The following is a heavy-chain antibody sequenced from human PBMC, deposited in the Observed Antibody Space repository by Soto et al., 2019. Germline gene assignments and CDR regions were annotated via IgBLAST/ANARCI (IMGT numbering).Heavy chain of an antibody. V-gene: IGHV4-59*01. CDR3: ARVAYNFWSGWGGAGYYYYMDV. Sequence: QVQLQESGPGLVKPSETLSLTCTVSGGSISSNYWSWIRQPPGKGLEWIGYIYYSGSTNYNPSLKSRFTLSVDTAKKLFSLKLSSVTAADTAVYFCARVAYNFWSGWGGAGYYYYMDVWGKGTTVTVSS. D-gene: IGHD3-3*01. CDR2: IYYSGST. J-gene: IGHJ6*03. CDR1: GGSISSNY.